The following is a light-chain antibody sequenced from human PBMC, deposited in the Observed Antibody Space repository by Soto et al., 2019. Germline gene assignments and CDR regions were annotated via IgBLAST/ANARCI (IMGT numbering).Light chain of an antibody. J-gene: IGLJ1*01. Sequence: QSALTQPASVSGSPGQSITISCTGTSSDVGSYNLVSWYQQHPGKAPKLVIYEVSNRPSGTSDRFSGSKSGHTASLTISGLQTEDEAVYYCGSYTSSSNDVFGTGTKVTVL. CDR3: GSYTSSSNDV. CDR1: SSDVGSYNL. V-gene: IGLV2-14*02. CDR2: EVS.